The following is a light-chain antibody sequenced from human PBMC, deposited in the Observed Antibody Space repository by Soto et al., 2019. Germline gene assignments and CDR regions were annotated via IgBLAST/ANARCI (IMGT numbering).Light chain of an antibody. Sequence: ESVLTHSPGTLSLSPGERATLSCRASQSVSSSYLAWYQQKPGQAPRPLIYGASSRAIGIPDRFSGSGSGTDFTLTIRRLEPEDFAVYYCQQYGSSPWTFGQGTKVDIK. CDR3: QQYGSSPWT. CDR1: QSVSSSY. V-gene: IGKV3-20*01. CDR2: GAS. J-gene: IGKJ1*01.